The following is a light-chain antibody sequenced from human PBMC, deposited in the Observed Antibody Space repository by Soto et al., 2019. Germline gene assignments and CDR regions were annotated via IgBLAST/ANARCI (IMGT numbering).Light chain of an antibody. V-gene: IGLV2-8*01. CDR1: KSDIGVYDF. J-gene: IGLJ1*01. Sequence: QSALTPPPSASGSPGQSVTISCTGTKSDIGVYDFVSWYQHHPGKAPRLIIYEVVQRPSGVPDRFSGSKSGNTASLTVSGLQAADEADYFCKSYAGSNTYVFGSGTKLPVL. CDR2: EVV. CDR3: KSYAGSNTYV.